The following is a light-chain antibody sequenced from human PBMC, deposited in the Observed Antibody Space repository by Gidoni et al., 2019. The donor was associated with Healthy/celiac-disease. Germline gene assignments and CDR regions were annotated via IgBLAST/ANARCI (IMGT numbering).Light chain of an antibody. CDR2: AAS. CDR1: QCISSW. J-gene: IGKJ4*01. V-gene: IGKV1D-12*01. Sequence: DIQMTQSPSSVSASVGDRVTITCRPSQCISSWLAWYQQKPGKAPKLLIYAASSLQSGVPSRFSGSGSGTDFTLTISSLQPEDFATYYCQQANSCPTFGGGTKVEIK. CDR3: QQANSCPT.